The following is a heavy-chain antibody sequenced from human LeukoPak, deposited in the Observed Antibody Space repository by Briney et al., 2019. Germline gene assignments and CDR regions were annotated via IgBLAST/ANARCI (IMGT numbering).Heavy chain of an antibody. CDR2: IYYSGRT. J-gene: IGHJ5*02. CDR1: GGSISSTSYY. V-gene: IGHV4-39*01. D-gene: IGHD3-22*01. Sequence: SETLSLTCTVSGGSISSTSYYWGWIRQPPGKGLEWIGNIYYSGRTYYNPSLKSRVTISVDTSKNQFSLKLSSVTAADTAVYYCAKHGGYDSSGYWFDPWGQETLVTVSS. CDR3: AKHGGYDSSGYWFDP.